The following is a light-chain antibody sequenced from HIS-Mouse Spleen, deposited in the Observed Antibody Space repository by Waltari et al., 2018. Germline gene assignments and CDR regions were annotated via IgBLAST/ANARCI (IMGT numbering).Light chain of an antibody. CDR2: KDS. CDR1: AFPKQY. CDR3: QSADSSGTYVV. V-gene: IGLV3-25*03. J-gene: IGLJ2*01. Sequence: SYELTQPPSVSVSPGQTARITCSGDAFPKQYAYWYQQKPGQAPVLVRYKDSERPSGIPRRFSGSSSGTTVTLTISGVQAEDEADYYCQSADSSGTYVVFGGGTKLTVL.